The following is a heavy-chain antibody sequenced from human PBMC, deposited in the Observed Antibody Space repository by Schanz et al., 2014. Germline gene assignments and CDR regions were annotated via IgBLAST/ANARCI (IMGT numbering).Heavy chain of an antibody. V-gene: IGHV4-4*07. CDR3: ARGGYCSRTSCYFKGGWFDP. CDR2: IYTNGST. J-gene: IGHJ5*02. CDR1: GGSISSFY. Sequence: QVQLQESGPGLVKPSETLSLTCTVSGGSISSFYWSWIRQPAGKGLEWIGRIYTNGSTKYNPSLKSRVTMSGDTSKSQCSRKRSSVTAADTAVYYCARGGYCSRTSCYFKGGWFDPWGQGTLVTVSS. D-gene: IGHD2-2*01.